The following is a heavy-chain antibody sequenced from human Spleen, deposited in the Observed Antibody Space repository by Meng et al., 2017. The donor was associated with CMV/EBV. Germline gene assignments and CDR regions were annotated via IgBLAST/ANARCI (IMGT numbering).Heavy chain of an antibody. CDR3: ARDSDDYDFWSAYYTDAFDF. CDR1: GFSLSSYK. J-gene: IGHJ3*01. D-gene: IGHD3-3*01. CDR2: ISSSSTYI. V-gene: IGHV3-21*01. Sequence: GGSLRLSCAASGFSLSSYKMNWVRQAPGKGLEWVSSISSSSTYIHHADSVKGRFTVSRDNAKNSVYLQMNSLRAEDTAVYYCARDSDDYDFWSAYYTDAFDFWGQGTMVTVSS.